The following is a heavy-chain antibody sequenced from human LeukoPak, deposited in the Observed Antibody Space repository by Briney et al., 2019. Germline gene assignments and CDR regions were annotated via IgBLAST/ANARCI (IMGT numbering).Heavy chain of an antibody. J-gene: IGHJ4*02. CDR3: ARSIFVVVPAAIDY. D-gene: IGHD2-2*01. CDR1: DGSISSSNW. CDR2: FYHSGST. Sequence: SETLSLTCAVSDGSISSSNWWSLVRQPPGNCLEWIGEFYHSGSTNYNPFLKISVTISVDKSKNQFSLKLNSVTAADTAVYYCARSIFVVVPAAIDYWGQGTLVTVSS. V-gene: IGHV4-4*02.